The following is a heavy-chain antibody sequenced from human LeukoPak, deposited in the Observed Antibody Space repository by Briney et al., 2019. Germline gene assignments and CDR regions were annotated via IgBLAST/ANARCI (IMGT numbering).Heavy chain of an antibody. J-gene: IGHJ4*02. D-gene: IGHD6-19*01. CDR1: GFSFSDHW. CDR2: IKKDGSEQ. V-gene: IGHV3-7*01. Sequence: GGSLRLSCVASGFSFSDHWMNWFRQAPGKGLEWVATIKKDGSEQYYVDSMKGRLTISRDNAKNSVCLQIHNLRAEDTAVYYCARDYSSGWYRNYFDYWGQGTLVTVSS. CDR3: ARDYSSGWYRNYFDY.